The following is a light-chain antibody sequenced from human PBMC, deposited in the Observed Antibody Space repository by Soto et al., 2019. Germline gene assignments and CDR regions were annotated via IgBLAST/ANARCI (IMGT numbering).Light chain of an antibody. J-gene: IGKJ4*01. CDR2: QAS. CDR1: QSISSW. V-gene: IGKV1-5*03. Sequence: DIQMTQSPSTLSASVGDRVTITCRASQSISSWLAWYQQKPGKAPKLLIYQASSLQSGVPSRFSGSGSGTAFTRTISSLQPDDFSTYYCQSGVTFGGGTKVEIK. CDR3: QSGVT.